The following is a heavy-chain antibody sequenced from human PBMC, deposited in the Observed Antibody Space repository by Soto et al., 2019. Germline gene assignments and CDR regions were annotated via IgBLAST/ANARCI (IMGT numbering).Heavy chain of an antibody. D-gene: IGHD2-15*01. CDR3: PREISRD. J-gene: IGHJ4*01. V-gene: IGHV1-3*01. CDR2: INAGNGNT. CDR1: GYTFTSYA. Sequence: ASVKVSCKASGYTFTSYAMHWVRQAPGQRLEWMGWINAGNGNTKYSQKFQGRVTITRDTSASTAYMELSSVRSEDTDEYCCPREISRDWGQGTLVTVSS.